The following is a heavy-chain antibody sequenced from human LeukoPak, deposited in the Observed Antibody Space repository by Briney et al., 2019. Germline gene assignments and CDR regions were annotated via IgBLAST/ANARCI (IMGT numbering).Heavy chain of an antibody. J-gene: IGHJ5*02. V-gene: IGHV1-2*06. CDR1: GYTFTGYY. CDR3: ARDPLRRSGSWFGANWFDP. CDR2: INPNSGGT. Sequence: GASVKVSCKASGYTFTGYYIHWMRQAPGQGLEWMGRINPNSGGTNYAQKFQGRVTMTRDTSISTAYMELSWLRSDDTAVYYCARDPLRRSGSWFGANWFDPWGQGTLATVSS. D-gene: IGHD6-13*01.